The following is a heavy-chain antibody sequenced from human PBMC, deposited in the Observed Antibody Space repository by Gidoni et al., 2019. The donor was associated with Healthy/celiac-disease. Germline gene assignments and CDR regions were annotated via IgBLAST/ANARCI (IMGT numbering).Heavy chain of an antibody. D-gene: IGHD3-10*01. V-gene: IGHV3-66*02. Sequence: EVQLVESGGGLVQPGGSLRLSCSASGCTVSRTYMSWVRQAPGKGLEWVSVIYSGGSTYYADSVKGRFTISRDNSKNTLYLQMNSLRAEDTAVYYCARVGGGQWAYYLYGMDVWGQGTTVTVSS. CDR1: GCTVSRTY. CDR2: IYSGGST. J-gene: IGHJ6*02. CDR3: ARVGGGQWAYYLYGMDV.